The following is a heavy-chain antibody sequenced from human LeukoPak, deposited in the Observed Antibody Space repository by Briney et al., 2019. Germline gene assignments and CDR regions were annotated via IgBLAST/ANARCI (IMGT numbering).Heavy chain of an antibody. CDR3: ARERGYTYGLDY. V-gene: IGHV3-30-3*01. D-gene: IGHD5-18*01. J-gene: IGHJ4*02. CDR1: GFTFSSYA. CDR2: ISYDGSNK. Sequence: PGRSLRLSCAASGFTFSSYAMHWVRQAPGKGLEWVAVISYDGSNKYYTDSVKGRFTISRDNSKNTLYLQMNSLRAEDTAVYSCARERGYTYGLDYWGQGTLVTVSS.